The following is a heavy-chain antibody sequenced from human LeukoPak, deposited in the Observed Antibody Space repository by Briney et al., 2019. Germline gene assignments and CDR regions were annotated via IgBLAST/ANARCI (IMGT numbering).Heavy chain of an antibody. CDR3: AKKPLYYYYYMDV. Sequence: PGRSLRLSCAASGFTFSSYGMHWVRQAPGKGLEWVAVISYDGSNKYYADSVKGRFTISRDNSKNTLYLQMNSLRAEDTAVYYCAKKPLYYYYYMDVWGKGTTVTVSS. CDR1: GFTFSSYG. J-gene: IGHJ6*03. V-gene: IGHV3-30*18. CDR2: ISYDGSNK.